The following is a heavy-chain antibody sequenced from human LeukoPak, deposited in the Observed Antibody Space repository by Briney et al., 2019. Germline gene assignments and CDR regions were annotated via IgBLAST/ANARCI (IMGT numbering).Heavy chain of an antibody. J-gene: IGHJ4*02. CDR3: ARKTDSGGQGDY. V-gene: IGHV3-48*01. CDR1: GFTFSSYG. Sequence: SGGSLRLSCAASGFTFSSYGMSWVRQAPGKGLEWVSYISSSGSTIYYADSVKGRFTISRDNSKNTLYLQMNSLRAEDTAVYYCARKTDSGGQGDYWGPGTLVTVSS. CDR2: ISSSGSTI. D-gene: IGHD3-22*01.